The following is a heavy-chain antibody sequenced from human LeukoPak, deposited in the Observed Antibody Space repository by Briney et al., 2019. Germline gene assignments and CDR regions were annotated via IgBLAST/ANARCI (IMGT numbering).Heavy chain of an antibody. CDR3: ARRRSSSWYGYFDY. J-gene: IGHJ4*02. CDR1: GGTFSSHA. Sequence: SVKVSCKASGGTFSSHAISWVRQAPGQGLEWMGGIIPIFGTANYAQKFQGRVTITADESTSTAYMELSSLRSEDTAVYYCARRRSSSWYGYFDYWGQGTLVTVSS. D-gene: IGHD6-13*01. CDR2: IIPIFGTA. V-gene: IGHV1-69*01.